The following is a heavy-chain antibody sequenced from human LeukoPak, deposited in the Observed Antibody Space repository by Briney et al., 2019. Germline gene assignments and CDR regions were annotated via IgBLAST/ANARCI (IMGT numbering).Heavy chain of an antibody. J-gene: IGHJ4*02. CDR2: IYTSGST. Sequence: LETLSLTCPVSGGSISSYYWSWIRPPAGEGLEWIGRIYTSGSTNYNPSLKSRVTMSVDTSKNQFSLKLSSVTAADTAVYYCARGGEYYDILTGYRTIDYWGQGTLVTVSS. CDR1: GGSISSYY. V-gene: IGHV4-4*07. CDR3: ARGGEYYDILTGYRTIDY. D-gene: IGHD3-9*01.